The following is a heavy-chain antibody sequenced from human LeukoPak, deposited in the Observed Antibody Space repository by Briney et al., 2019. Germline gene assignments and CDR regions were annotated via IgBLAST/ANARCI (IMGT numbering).Heavy chain of an antibody. Sequence: GGSLRLSCAASGFTFSTYSMNWVRQAPGKGLEWVSYISSSSTTIYYADSVKGRFTISRDNSKNTLYLQMNSLRAEDTAVYYCTSGSPDYWGQGTLVTVSS. CDR3: TSGSPDY. J-gene: IGHJ4*02. CDR2: ISSSSTTI. D-gene: IGHD1-26*01. V-gene: IGHV3-48*01. CDR1: GFTFSTYS.